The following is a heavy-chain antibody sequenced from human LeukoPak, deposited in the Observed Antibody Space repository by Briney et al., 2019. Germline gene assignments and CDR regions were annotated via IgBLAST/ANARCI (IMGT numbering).Heavy chain of an antibody. CDR2: IYPGDSDT. CDR1: GYSFTSYW. J-gene: IGHJ4*02. D-gene: IGHD2-8*01. V-gene: IGHV5-51*01. Sequence: GESLKISCKCSGYSFTSYWIGWVRQMPGKGLEWMGIIYPGDSDTRYSPSFQGQVTTSADKSISTAYLQWSRLKASDTAMYYCASTGENGVWGFDYWGQGTLVTVSS. CDR3: ASTGENGVWGFDY.